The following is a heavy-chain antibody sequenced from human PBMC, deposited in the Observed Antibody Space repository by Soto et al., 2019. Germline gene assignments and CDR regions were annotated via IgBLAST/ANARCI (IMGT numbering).Heavy chain of an antibody. CDR2: ISTGSSTI. D-gene: IGHD1-26*01. CDR3: ARVRAGAANGYYGMDV. Sequence: DVQLVESGGGLVQSGGSLRLSCRASGFTLSDYEMHWVRQAPGKGLEWVSYISTGSSTIYYADSVKGRFTISRDNATKSLFLEMNSLRPEDPAVYYCARVRAGAANGYYGMDVWGQGTTVTVSS. CDR1: GFTLSDYE. J-gene: IGHJ6*02. V-gene: IGHV3-48*03.